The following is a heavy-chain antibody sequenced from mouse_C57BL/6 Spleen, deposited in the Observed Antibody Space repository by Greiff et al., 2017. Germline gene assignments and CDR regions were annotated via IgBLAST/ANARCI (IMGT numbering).Heavy chain of an antibody. CDR1: GYTFTDYY. V-gene: IGHV1-26*01. D-gene: IGHD1-1*01. J-gene: IGHJ2*01. CDR2: INPNNGGT. Sequence: EVQLQQSGPELVKPGASVKISCKASGYTFTDYYMNWVKQSHGKSLEWIGDINPNNGGTSYNQKFKGKATLTVDKSSSTAYMKLRSLTSEDSAVYYCARDYYGSDFDYWGQGTTLTVSS. CDR3: ARDYYGSDFDY.